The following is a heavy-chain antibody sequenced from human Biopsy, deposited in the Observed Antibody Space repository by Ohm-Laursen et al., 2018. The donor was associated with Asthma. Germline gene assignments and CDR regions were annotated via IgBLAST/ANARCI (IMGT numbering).Heavy chain of an antibody. CDR2: MYYGETT. D-gene: IGHD2-15*01. CDR3: AGFCSGGNCPDH. Sequence: TLSLTCTVSGASITSSAYYWGWIRQPPGKGLEWIGSMYYGETTYYSPSLKSRVTISVDTSKNQFSLILSSVIAADTAVYYCAGFCSGGNCPDHWGQGTLVTVSS. J-gene: IGHJ4*02. V-gene: IGHV4-39*07. CDR1: GASITSSAYY.